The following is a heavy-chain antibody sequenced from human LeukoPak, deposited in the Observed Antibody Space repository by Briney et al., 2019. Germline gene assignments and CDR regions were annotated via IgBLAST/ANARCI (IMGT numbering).Heavy chain of an antibody. D-gene: IGHD3-22*01. V-gene: IGHV4-61*01. Sequence: SETLSLTCTVPGGSVSSGSYYWSWIRQPPGKGLEWIGYIYYSGSTNYNPSLKSRVTISVDTSKNQFSLKLSSVTAADTAVYYCASYSYYYDSSGYFDYWGQGTLVTVSS. CDR2: IYYSGST. J-gene: IGHJ4*02. CDR1: GGSVSSGSYY. CDR3: ASYSYYYDSSGYFDY.